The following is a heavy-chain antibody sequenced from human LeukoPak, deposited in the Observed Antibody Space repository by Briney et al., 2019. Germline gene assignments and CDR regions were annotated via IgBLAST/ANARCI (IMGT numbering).Heavy chain of an antibody. CDR3: ARDSPDSGSYPDAFDI. V-gene: IGHV3-48*03. CDR2: ISSSGRTI. Sequence: GGSLRLSCAASGFTFSSYEMNWVRQAPGKGLEWVSYISSSGRTIYYADSVKGRFTISRDNAKNSLYLQMNSLRAEDTAVYYCARDSPDSGSYPDAFDIWGQGTMVTVPS. D-gene: IGHD1-26*01. CDR1: GFTFSSYE. J-gene: IGHJ3*02.